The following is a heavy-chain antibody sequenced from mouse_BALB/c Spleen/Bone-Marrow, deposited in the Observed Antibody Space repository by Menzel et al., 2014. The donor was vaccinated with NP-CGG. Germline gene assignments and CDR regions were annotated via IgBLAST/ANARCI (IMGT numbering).Heavy chain of an antibody. CDR1: GYTFTSYW. CDR2: IYPGSGST. V-gene: IGHV1S22*01. Sequence: LQQSGSELVRPGASVKLSCKASGYTFTSYWMHWVKQRPGQGLEWIGNIYPGSGSTNYDEKFKSKATLTVDTSSSTANMQLSSLTSEDSAVYYCTQGYWGQGTTLTVSS. CDR3: TQGY. J-gene: IGHJ2*01.